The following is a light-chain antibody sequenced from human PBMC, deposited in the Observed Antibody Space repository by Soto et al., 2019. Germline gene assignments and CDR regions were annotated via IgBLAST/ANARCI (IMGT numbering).Light chain of an antibody. CDR1: SSDVVGYNY. Sequence: QSALTQPASVSGSPGQSIPISCTGTSSDVVGYNYVSWYQQHPGKAPKLMIYDVSNRASGVSNRFAASKSGNTAPLTISGLQVEDEADYYCSSYTSSSPYVVFGGGTKLTVL. J-gene: IGLJ2*01. V-gene: IGLV2-14*01. CDR2: DVS. CDR3: SSYTSSSPYVV.